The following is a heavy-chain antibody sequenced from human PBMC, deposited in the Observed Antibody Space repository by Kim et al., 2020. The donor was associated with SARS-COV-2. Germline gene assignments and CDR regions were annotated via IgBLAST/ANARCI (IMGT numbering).Heavy chain of an antibody. V-gene: IGHV3-30*01. CDR3: ASPFCGGDCYSSSFDY. D-gene: IGHD2-21*02. J-gene: IGHJ4*02. Sequence: SVKGRFTISRDNSKNTLYLQMNSLRAEDTAVYYCASPFCGGDCYSSSFDYWGQGTLVTVSS.